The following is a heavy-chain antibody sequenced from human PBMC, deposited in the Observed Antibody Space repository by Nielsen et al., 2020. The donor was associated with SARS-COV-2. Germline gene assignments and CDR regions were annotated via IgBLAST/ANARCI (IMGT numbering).Heavy chain of an antibody. Sequence: SETLSLTCTVSGGSISSGGYYWSWIRQHPGKGLEWIGYIYYSGSTYYNPSLKSRVTISVDTSKNQFSLKLSSVTAADTAVYYCAKDGYNYDYFDYWGQGTLVTVSS. V-gene: IGHV4-31*03. CDR1: GGSISSGGYY. CDR2: IYYSGST. CDR3: AKDGYNYDYFDY. D-gene: IGHD5-24*01. J-gene: IGHJ4*02.